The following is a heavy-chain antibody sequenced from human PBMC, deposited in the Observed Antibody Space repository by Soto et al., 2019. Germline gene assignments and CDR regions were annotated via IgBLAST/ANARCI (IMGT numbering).Heavy chain of an antibody. J-gene: IGHJ2*01. Sequence: QVQLQESGPGLVKPSETLSLTCTVSGGSISGYYWSWIRQPPGKGLEWIGYIYYSGSTNYNPSLKSRVTISVDTSKNQFSLKLRSVTAADTAVYYGARDKHYHDSGGNPHRYFDLWGRGTLVTVSS. CDR3: ARDKHYHDSGGNPHRYFDL. V-gene: IGHV4-59*01. CDR1: GGSISGYY. D-gene: IGHD3-22*01. CDR2: IYYSGST.